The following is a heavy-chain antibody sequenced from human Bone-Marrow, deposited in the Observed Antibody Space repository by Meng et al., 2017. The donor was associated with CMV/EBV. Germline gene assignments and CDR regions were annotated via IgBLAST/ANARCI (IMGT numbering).Heavy chain of an antibody. D-gene: IGHD2-2*01. J-gene: IGHJ4*02. CDR3: AREGRRWGERSSSCRISYYDY. CDR2: INPSSGST. Sequence: ASVKVSCKASGYTLTSYDMHWVRQAPGQGLQWMGIINPSSGSTSYAQKFQGRVTMTRDTSMSTVYMELSSLRSEDTAVYYCAREGRRWGERSSSCRISYYDYCGQATLATVSS. V-gene: IGHV1-46*01. CDR1: GYTLTSYD.